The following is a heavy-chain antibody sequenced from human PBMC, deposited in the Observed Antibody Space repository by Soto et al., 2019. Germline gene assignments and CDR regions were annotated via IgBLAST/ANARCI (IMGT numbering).Heavy chain of an antibody. D-gene: IGHD3-22*01. Sequence: PSETLSLTCAVSGGSISSGGYSWSWIRQPPGKGLEWIGYIYHSGSTYYNPSLKSRVTISVDRSKNQFSLKLSSVTAADTAVYYCARGDMWLGFDYWGQGTLVTVSS. CDR1: GGSISSGGYS. J-gene: IGHJ4*02. V-gene: IGHV4-30-2*01. CDR2: IYHSGST. CDR3: ARGDMWLGFDY.